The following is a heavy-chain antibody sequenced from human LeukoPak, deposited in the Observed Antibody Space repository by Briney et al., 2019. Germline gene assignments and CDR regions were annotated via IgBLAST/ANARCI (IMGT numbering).Heavy chain of an antibody. CDR1: GYSFSTYW. J-gene: IGHJ5*02. Sequence: GESLKISCKGSGYSFSTYWIGWVRQMPGKGLEWMGVIYPHDSDTRYSPSFEGQVTISADKSISTAFLQWSSLKASDNAMSFCARTEYXXSRPPWFDPWGQGTLVTVSS. V-gene: IGHV5-51*01. D-gene: IGHD2/OR15-2a*01. CDR3: ARTEYXXSRPPWFDP. CDR2: IYPHDSDT.